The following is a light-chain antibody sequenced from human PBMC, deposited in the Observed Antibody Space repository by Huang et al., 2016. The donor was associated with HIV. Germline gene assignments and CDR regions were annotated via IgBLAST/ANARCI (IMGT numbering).Light chain of an antibody. V-gene: IGKV2-28*01. J-gene: IGKJ2*01. Sequence: DIEMTQSPVSLSVTPGDSASFSCRSNESLLSKNGYNYLDWYLQEPGHSPQLRIYLGSHRATGVPDRFSGSESGTDFTLKISSVEADDVGVYYCMEALHTPPNTFGQGTKLEI. CDR1: ESLLSKNGYNY. CDR2: LGS. CDR3: MEALHTPPNT.